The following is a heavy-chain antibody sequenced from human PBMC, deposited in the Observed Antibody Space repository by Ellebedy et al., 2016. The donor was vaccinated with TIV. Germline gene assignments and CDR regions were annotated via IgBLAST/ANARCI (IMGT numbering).Heavy chain of an antibody. Sequence: PGGSLRLSCAASGFTFSHYFMHWVRQAPGKGLEYVSSIRGNGDMSHYANSVKGRFTISRDNSKNTLYLQMGSLRVDDMAVYYCARDRLGGYGFDPWGQGTLVTVSS. J-gene: IGHJ5*02. CDR3: ARDRLGGYGFDP. V-gene: IGHV3-64*01. CDR1: GFTFSHYF. CDR2: IRGNGDMS. D-gene: IGHD5-12*01.